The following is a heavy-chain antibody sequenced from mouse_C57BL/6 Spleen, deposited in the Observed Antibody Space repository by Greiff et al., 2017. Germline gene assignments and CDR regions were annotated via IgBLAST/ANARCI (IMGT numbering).Heavy chain of an antibody. CDR2: IDPETGGT. J-gene: IGHJ2*01. V-gene: IGHV1-15*01. Sequence: QVHVKQSGAELVRPGASVTLSCKASGYTFTDYEMHWVKQTPVHGLEWIGAIDPETGGTGYNQKFKGKAILTADKSSSTAYMELRSLTSEDSAVYYCTRGDYYGSRDYWGQGTTLTVSS. CDR1: GYTFTDYE. CDR3: TRGDYYGSRDY. D-gene: IGHD1-1*01.